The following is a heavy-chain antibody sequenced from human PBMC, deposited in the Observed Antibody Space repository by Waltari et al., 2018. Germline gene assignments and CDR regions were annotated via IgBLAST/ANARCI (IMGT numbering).Heavy chain of an antibody. CDR2: IYYSGST. CDR1: GGSISSSSYY. J-gene: IGHJ4*02. D-gene: IGHD2-2*01. CDR3: ARRMPAPQRGPIDY. V-gene: IGHV4-39*01. Sequence: QLQLQESGPGLVKPSETLSLTCTVSGGSISSSSYYWGWIRQPPGKGLEWIGSIYYSGSTYYNPSLKSRVTISVDTSKNQFSLKLSSVTAADTAVYYCARRMPAPQRGPIDYWGQGTLVTVSS.